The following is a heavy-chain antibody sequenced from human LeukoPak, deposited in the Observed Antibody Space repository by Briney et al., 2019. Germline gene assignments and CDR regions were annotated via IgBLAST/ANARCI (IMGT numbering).Heavy chain of an antibody. CDR1: GDSVSSNTAA. Sequence: SQTLSLTCAISGDSVSSNTAAWNWIRQSPSRGLEWLGRTYYRSKWYNDYPVSVKSRIAINPDTSKNQISLQLNSVTPEDTAVYYCARARGASGAIDYWGQGTLVTVSS. V-gene: IGHV6-1*01. D-gene: IGHD6-19*01. J-gene: IGHJ4*02. CDR3: ARARGASGAIDY. CDR2: TYYRSKWYN.